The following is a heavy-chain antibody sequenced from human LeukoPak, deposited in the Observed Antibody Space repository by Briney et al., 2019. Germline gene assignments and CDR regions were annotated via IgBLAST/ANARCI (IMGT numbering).Heavy chain of an antibody. CDR2: TYYRTKWYN. CDR3: ARSGNSLLGMDV. D-gene: IGHD4-23*01. V-gene: IGHV6-1*01. Sequence: LTLTLICAISGESGSISSAAGDWITESPSRILDWHGRTYYRTKWYNDYEVSVKSQITINPATSNNQFSLQLNSETPEDTAVYYCARSGNSLLGMDVWGQGTTVTVSS. J-gene: IGHJ6*02. CDR1: GESGSISSAA.